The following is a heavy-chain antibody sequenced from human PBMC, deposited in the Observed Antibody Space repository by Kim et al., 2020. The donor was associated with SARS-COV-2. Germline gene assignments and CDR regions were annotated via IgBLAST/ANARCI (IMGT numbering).Heavy chain of an antibody. CDR3: ARILGEYSYGYGMDV. V-gene: IGHV4-31*03. CDR1: GGSISSGGYY. CDR2: IYYSGST. D-gene: IGHD5-18*01. Sequence: SETLSLTCTVSGGSISSGGYYWSWIRQHPGKGLEWIGYIYYSGSTYYNPSLKSRVTISVDTSKNQFSLKLSSVTAADTAVYYCARILGEYSYGYGMDVWGQGTTVTVSS. J-gene: IGHJ6*02.